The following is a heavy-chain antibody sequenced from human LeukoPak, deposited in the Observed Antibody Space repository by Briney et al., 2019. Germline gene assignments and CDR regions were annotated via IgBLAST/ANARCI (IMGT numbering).Heavy chain of an antibody. CDR1: GGSISSGGYS. CDR2: IYYSGST. J-gene: IGHJ4*02. D-gene: IGHD4-17*01. V-gene: IGHV4-31*03. CDR3: ARQPTVTTKCYFDY. Sequence: PSQTLSLTCTVSGGSISSGGYSWSWIRQHPGKGLEWIGYIYYSGSTNYNPSLKSRVTISVDTSKNQFSLKLSSVTAADTAVYYCARQPTVTTKCYFDYWGQGTLVTVSS.